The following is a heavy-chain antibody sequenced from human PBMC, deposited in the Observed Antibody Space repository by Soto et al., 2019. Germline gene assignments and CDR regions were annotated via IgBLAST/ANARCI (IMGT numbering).Heavy chain of an antibody. CDR2: IIPIFGTA. V-gene: IGHV1-69*13. J-gene: IGHJ4*02. CDR1: GGTFSSYT. D-gene: IGHD6-13*01. CDR3: ATRLSIAAAGTEWVYFDY. Sequence: GASVKVSCKASGGTFSSYTISWVRQAPGQGLEWMGGIIPIFGTANYAQKFQGRVTITADESTSTAYMELSSLRSEDTAVYYCATRLSIAAAGTEWVYFDYWGQGTLVTVSS.